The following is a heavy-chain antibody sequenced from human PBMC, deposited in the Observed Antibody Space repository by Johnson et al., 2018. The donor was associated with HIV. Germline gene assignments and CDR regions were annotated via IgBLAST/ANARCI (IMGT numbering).Heavy chain of an antibody. CDR1: GFIFSRYW. CDR2: ISWNSGSI. J-gene: IGHJ3*02. Sequence: VQLVESGGGLVQPGGSLRLSCAASGFIFSRYWMHWVRQVPGKGLEWVSGISWNSGSIGYADSVKGRFTISRDNAKNSLYLQMNSLRAEDTALYYCAKDMNSGYDLWGLGFDIWGQVTMVTVSS. V-gene: IGHV3-9*01. CDR3: AKDMNSGYDLWGLGFDI. D-gene: IGHD5-12*01.